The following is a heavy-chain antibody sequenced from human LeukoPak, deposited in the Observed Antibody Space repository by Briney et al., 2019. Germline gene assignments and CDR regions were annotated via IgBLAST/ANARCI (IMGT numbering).Heavy chain of an antibody. CDR1: GFTFSSYA. J-gene: IGHJ2*01. Sequence: GGSLRLSCAASGFTFSSYAMSWVRQAPGKGLEWVSAISGSGGSTYYADSVKGRFTISRDNSKNTLYLQMNSLRAEDTAVYYCAKDSIVVVPAAIGWYFDLWGRGTLVTVSS. V-gene: IGHV3-23*01. CDR3: AKDSIVVVPAAIGWYFDL. D-gene: IGHD2-2*02. CDR2: ISGSGGST.